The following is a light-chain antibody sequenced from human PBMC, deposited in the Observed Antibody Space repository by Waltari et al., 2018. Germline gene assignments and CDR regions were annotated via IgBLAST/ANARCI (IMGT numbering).Light chain of an antibody. J-gene: IGLJ2*01. CDR2: EVS. Sequence: QSALTQPASVSGSPRPSITISCTGTSSDVGGSNYVSWYQQHPGKAPKLILCEVSNRPAGVSNRFSGSKSGSTASLTISGLQAEDEADYYCSTYSSSSSDVVFGGGTKVTVL. V-gene: IGLV2-14*01. CDR1: SSDVGGSNY. CDR3: STYSSSSSDVV.